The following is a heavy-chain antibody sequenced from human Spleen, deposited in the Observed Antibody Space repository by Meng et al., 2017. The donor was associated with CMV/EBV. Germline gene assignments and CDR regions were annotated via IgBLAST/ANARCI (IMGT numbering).Heavy chain of an antibody. V-gene: IGHV6-1*01. CDR2: TYYGSKWYN. CDR1: DSVSSNSAA. J-gene: IGHJ4*02. Sequence: DSVSSNSAAWNWIRQSPSRGLEWLGRTYYGSKWYNDYAVSVKSRITINPDTSKNQFSLQLNSVTPEDTAVYYCARPGGEWELLWLDYWGQGTLVTVSS. D-gene: IGHD3-10*01. CDR3: ARPGGEWELLWLDY.